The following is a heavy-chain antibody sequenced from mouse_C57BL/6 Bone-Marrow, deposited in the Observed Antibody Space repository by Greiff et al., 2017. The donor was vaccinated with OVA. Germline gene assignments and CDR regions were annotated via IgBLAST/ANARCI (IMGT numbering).Heavy chain of an antibody. V-gene: IGHV5-4*01. CDR3: AREGYYYGSSFHYWYFDV. Sequence: EVKLMESGGGLVKPGGSLKLSCAASGFTFSSYAMSWVRQTPEKRLEWVATISDGGSYTYYPDNVKGRFTISRDNAKNNLYLQMSHLKSEDTAMYYCAREGYYYGSSFHYWYFDVWGTGTTVTVSS. CDR1: GFTFSSYA. CDR2: ISDGGSYT. D-gene: IGHD1-1*01. J-gene: IGHJ1*03.